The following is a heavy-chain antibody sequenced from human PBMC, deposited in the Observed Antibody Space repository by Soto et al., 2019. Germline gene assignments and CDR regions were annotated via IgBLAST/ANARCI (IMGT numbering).Heavy chain of an antibody. Sequence: EVQILESGGGLVQPGGSLRLSCAASGFTFSTYGLTWVRQAPGKGLEWVSLINGDGAGTYYADSVKRRFTISRYKSKNTLYLQMNSLRAEDTAVYYCAARNFEYWGQGTLVTVSS. CDR3: AARNFEY. J-gene: IGHJ4*02. V-gene: IGHV3-23*01. CDR1: GFTFSTYG. CDR2: INGDGAGT.